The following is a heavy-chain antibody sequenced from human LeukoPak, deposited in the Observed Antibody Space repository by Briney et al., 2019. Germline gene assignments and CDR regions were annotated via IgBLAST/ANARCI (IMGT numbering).Heavy chain of an antibody. CDR1: GYSFTSFW. D-gene: IGHD3-22*01. Sequence: PGESLKISCKGSGYSFTSFWIGWVRQMPGKGLEWMGIIFPGDSDTRYSPSFQGQVTISADKPISTAYLQWSSLKASDTAMYYCARHFTTRGNYYDSSRYYYSDYWGQGTLVTVSS. J-gene: IGHJ4*02. CDR2: IFPGDSDT. V-gene: IGHV5-51*01. CDR3: ARHFTTRGNYYDSSRYYYSDY.